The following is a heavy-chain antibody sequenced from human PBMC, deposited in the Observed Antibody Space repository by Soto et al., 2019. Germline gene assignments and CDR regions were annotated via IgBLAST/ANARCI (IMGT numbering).Heavy chain of an antibody. Sequence: ASVKVSCKASGYTFTSYYMHWVRQAPGQGLEWMGIINPSGDSTSYAQKFQGRVTMTRDTSTSTVYMELSSLRSEDTAVYYCARAAPLVAATLMYYYYGMDVWSQGTTVTVSS. D-gene: IGHD2-15*01. CDR1: GYTFTSYY. J-gene: IGHJ6*02. CDR2: INPSGDST. V-gene: IGHV1-46*01. CDR3: ARAAPLVAATLMYYYYGMDV.